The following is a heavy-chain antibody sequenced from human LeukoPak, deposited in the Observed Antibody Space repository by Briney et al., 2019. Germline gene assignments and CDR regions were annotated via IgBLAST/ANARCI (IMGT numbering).Heavy chain of an antibody. CDR2: IKQDGSKK. D-gene: IGHD3-3*01. Sequence: PGGSLRLSCVASGFPFSSYWMTWVRQAPGKGLEWVANIKQDGSKKSYVDSVKGRFTISRDNAKNSLYLQMNSLRAEDTAIYYCTRVGHIYEGIDYWGQGTLVTVSS. CDR1: GFPFSSYW. V-gene: IGHV3-7*04. CDR3: TRVGHIYEGIDY. J-gene: IGHJ4*01.